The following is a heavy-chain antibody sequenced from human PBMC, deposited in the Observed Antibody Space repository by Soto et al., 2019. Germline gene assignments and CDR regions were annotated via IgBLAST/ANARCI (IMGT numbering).Heavy chain of an antibody. CDR2: IIPIFGTA. CDR1: GGTFSSYA. J-gene: IGHJ4*02. V-gene: IGHV1-69*13. D-gene: IGHD3-22*01. CDR3: AAGYYYDSSGYYYGLDY. Sequence: SVKVSCKASGGTFSSYAISWVRQAPGQGLEWMGGIIPIFGTANYAQKFQGRVTITADESTSTAYMELSSLRSEDTAVYYCAAGYYYDSSGYYYGLDYWGQGTLVTVSS.